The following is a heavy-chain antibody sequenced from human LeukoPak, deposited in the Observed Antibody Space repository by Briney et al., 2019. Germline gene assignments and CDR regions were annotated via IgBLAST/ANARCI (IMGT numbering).Heavy chain of an antibody. CDR2: VNPNNGGT. CDR3: ARTKPPCTSCLLLDF. Sequence: ASVKVSCKASGYTFTGYYIHWLRQAPGQGLEWMGWVNPNNGGTNYAPKFQGLVTMSSDTSITTAYMELNRLISDDTAIYYCARTKPPCTSCLLLDFWGQGTLVTVSS. CDR1: GYTFTGYY. J-gene: IGHJ4*02. D-gene: IGHD2-2*01. V-gene: IGHV1-2*02.